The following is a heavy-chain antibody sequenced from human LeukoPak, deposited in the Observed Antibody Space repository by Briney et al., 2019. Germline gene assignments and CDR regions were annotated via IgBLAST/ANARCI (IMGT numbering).Heavy chain of an antibody. V-gene: IGHV1-46*01. Sequence: ASVKVSCKASGYTFTSYYMHWVRQAPGQGLEWMGMLNPSDDTTTYAQKFQGRITMTRDTSTSTVYMELSSLRSEETAVYYCARDDSGYAYGMDVWGQGTTVTVSS. J-gene: IGHJ6*02. CDR2: LNPSDDTT. CDR1: GYTFTSYY. CDR3: ARDDSGYAYGMDV. D-gene: IGHD5-12*01.